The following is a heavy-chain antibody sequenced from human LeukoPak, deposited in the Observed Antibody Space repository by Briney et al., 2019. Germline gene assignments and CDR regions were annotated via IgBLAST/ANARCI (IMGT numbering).Heavy chain of an antibody. J-gene: IGHJ4*02. Sequence: GGSLRLSCAASGFTFSNYYMHWVRQAPGEGLVWVSHINPDGSRTTYADSVKGRFTISRDNSKNTLYLQMNSLRAEDTAVYYCAREDYGDYGGCFDYWGQGTLVTVSS. CDR2: INPDGSRT. D-gene: IGHD4-17*01. V-gene: IGHV3-74*01. CDR3: AREDYGDYGGCFDY. CDR1: GFTFSNYY.